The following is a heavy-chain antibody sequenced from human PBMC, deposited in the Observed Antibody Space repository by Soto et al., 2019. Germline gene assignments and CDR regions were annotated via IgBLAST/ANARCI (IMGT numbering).Heavy chain of an antibody. CDR1: GGSISSGGYY. CDR3: AREGATRKYNWFDP. V-gene: IGHV4-31*03. Sequence: QVQLQESGPGLVKPSQTLSLTCTVSGGSISSGGYYWSWIRQHPGKGLEWSGYIYYSGSTYYNPSLKSRVTISVDTSKNQFSLKLSSVTAADTAVYYCAREGATRKYNWFDPWGQGTLVTVSS. CDR2: IYYSGST. D-gene: IGHD5-12*01. J-gene: IGHJ5*02.